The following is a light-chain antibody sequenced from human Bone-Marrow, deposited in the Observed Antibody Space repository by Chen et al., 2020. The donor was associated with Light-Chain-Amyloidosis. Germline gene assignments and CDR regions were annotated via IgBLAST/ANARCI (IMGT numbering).Light chain of an antibody. Sequence: SYVLTQPSSVSVAPGQTATIACGGNNIGSTSVHWYQQTPGQAPLLVVYDDSDQPSGIPERLSGSDSGNTATLTISRVEAGDEADDYCQVWDRSSDRPVFGGGTKLTVL. CDR2: DDS. CDR1: NIGSTS. J-gene: IGLJ3*02. V-gene: IGLV3-21*02. CDR3: QVWDRSSDRPV.